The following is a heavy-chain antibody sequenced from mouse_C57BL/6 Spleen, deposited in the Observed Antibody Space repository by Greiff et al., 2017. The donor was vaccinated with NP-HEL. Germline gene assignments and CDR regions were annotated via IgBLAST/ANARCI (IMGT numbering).Heavy chain of an antibody. CDR2: INPNNGGT. Sequence: EVQLQESGPELVKPGASVKIPCKASGYTFTDYNMDWVKQSHGKSLEWIGDINPNNGGTIYNQKFKGKATLTVDKSSSTAYMELRSLTSEDTAVYYCARETVRGNYFDYWGQGTTLTVSS. D-gene: IGHD2-14*01. J-gene: IGHJ2*01. CDR1: GYTFTDYN. CDR3: ARETVRGNYFDY. V-gene: IGHV1-18*01.